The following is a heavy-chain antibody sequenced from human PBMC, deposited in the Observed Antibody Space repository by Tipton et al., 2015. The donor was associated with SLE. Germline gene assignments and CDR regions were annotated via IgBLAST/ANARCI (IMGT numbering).Heavy chain of an antibody. Sequence: GSLRLSCAASGFTFRSYWMHWVRQAPGKGLVWVSRINSDGSTTSYADSVKGRFTISRDNSKNTLYLQMNSLRAEDTAVYYCARADGAWDPMDVWGQGTTVTVSS. D-gene: IGHD1-26*01. J-gene: IGHJ6*02. CDR2: INSDGSTT. CDR3: ARADGAWDPMDV. V-gene: IGHV3-74*01. CDR1: GFTFRSYW.